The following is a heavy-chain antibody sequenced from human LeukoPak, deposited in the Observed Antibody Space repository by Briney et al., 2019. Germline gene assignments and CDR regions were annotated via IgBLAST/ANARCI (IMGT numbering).Heavy chain of an antibody. V-gene: IGHV3-23*01. CDR3: AKDLGSYFDY. CDR1: GFTFSGYA. D-gene: IGHD1-26*01. J-gene: IGHJ4*02. CDR2: ISGSGGST. Sequence: HSGGSLRLSCAASGFTFSGYAMSWVRQAPGKGLEWVSAISGSGGSTYYADSVKGRFTISRDNSKSTLYLQMNSLRAEDTAVYYCAKDLGSYFDYWGQGTLVTVSS.